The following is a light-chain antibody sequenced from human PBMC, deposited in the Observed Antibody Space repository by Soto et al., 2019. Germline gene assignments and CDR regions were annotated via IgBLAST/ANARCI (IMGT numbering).Light chain of an antibody. CDR2: GAS. CDR1: QSVSRN. J-gene: IGKJ4*01. V-gene: IGKV3-15*01. CDR3: QQYNKWTVT. Sequence: IVMTQSPATLSVSPGERATLSCRASQSVSRNLAWYQQKPGQAPMLLIYGASTRATGIPARFSGSGSGTEFTLTISSLKSEDFAVYYCQQYNKWTVTFGGGTKVDIK.